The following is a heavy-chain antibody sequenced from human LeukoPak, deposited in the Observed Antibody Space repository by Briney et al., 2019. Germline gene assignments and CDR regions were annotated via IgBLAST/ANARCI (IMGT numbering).Heavy chain of an antibody. Sequence: PGGSLRLSCVASGAASGFTFSDYEIHWVRQVPGKGLEWVAVISYDGNKKYYADSVKGRFTIARGNSRNTLYLQMNSLRPGDTAVYYCTTLTIASPFDFWGLGTLVTVSS. V-gene: IGHV3-30*04. CDR1: GFTFSDYE. CDR2: ISYDGNKK. CDR3: TTLTIASPFDF. J-gene: IGHJ4*02. D-gene: IGHD4/OR15-4a*01.